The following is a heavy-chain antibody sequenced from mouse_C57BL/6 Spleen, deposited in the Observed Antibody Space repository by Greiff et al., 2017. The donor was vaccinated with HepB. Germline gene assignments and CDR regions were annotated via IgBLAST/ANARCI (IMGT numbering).Heavy chain of an antibody. D-gene: IGHD4-1*02. CDR1: GFTFSSYA. CDR3: AREAPTGSAWFAY. J-gene: IGHJ3*01. Sequence: EVQLQQSGGGLVKPGGSLKLSCAASGFTFSSYAMSWVRQTPEKRLEWVATISDGGSYTYYPDNVKGRFTISRDNAKNNLYLQMSHLKSEDTAMYYCAREAPTGSAWFAYWGQGTLVTVSA. V-gene: IGHV5-4*01. CDR2: ISDGGSYT.